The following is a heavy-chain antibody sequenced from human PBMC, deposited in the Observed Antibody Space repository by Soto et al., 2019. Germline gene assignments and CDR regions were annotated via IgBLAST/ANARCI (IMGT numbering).Heavy chain of an antibody. J-gene: IGHJ4*02. V-gene: IGHV4-34*01. CDR1: GGSFSGYY. D-gene: IGHD3-3*01. CDR3: ARALPRSTIFGVVIIAHSDY. CDR2: INHSGST. Sequence: QVQLQQWGAGLLKPSETLSLTCAVYGGSFSGYYWSWIRQPPGKGLEWIGEINHSGSTNYNPSLKSRVTISVDTSKNQFSLKLSSVTAADTAVYYCARALPRSTIFGVVIIAHSDYWGQGTLVTVSS.